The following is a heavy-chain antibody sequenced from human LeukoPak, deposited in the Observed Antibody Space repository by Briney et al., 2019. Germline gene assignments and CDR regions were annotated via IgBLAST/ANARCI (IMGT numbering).Heavy chain of an antibody. Sequence: GRSLRLSCAASGFTFSGYGMHWVRQTPGKGLEWVAVISYDGSNKYYADSVKGRFTISRDNSKKTLFLQVNSLRAEDTAVYFCAKNIRDQLLCGFNYWGQGIVVTVSS. CDR3: AKNIRDQLLCGFNY. CDR2: ISYDGSNK. V-gene: IGHV3-30*18. D-gene: IGHD2-2*01. J-gene: IGHJ4*02. CDR1: GFTFSGYG.